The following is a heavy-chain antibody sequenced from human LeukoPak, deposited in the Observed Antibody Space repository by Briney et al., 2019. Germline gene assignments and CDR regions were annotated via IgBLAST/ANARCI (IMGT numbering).Heavy chain of an antibody. CDR3: ARDLATVTSQNWFDP. Sequence: PGGSLRLSCAASGFTFSSYSMNWVRQAPGKGLEWVSSISSSSSYIYYADSAKGRFTISRDNAKNSLYLQMNSLRAEDTAVYYCARDLATVTSQNWFDPWGQGTLVTVSS. J-gene: IGHJ5*02. CDR1: GFTFSSYS. V-gene: IGHV3-21*01. CDR2: ISSSSSYI. D-gene: IGHD4-17*01.